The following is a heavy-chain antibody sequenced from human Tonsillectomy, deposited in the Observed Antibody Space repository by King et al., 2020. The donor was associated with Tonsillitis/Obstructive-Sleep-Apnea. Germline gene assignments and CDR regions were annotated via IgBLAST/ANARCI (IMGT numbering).Heavy chain of an antibody. CDR3: ARGYMGKDD. Sequence: VQLVESGGGLVQPGGSLRLSCAASGFTFSSYWMHWVRQAPGKGLVWVSRINTDGGSITYADSVKGRFTISRDSAQNTLYLQMNSLRAEDTALYYCARGYMGKDDWGQGTLVTVSS. CDR1: GFTFSSYW. D-gene: IGHD5-24*01. CDR2: INTDGGSI. V-gene: IGHV3-74*01. J-gene: IGHJ4*02.